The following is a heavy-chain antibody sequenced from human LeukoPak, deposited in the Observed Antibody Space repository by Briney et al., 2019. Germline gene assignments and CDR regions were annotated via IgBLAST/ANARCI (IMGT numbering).Heavy chain of an antibody. Sequence: GGSLRLSCAASGFTFSSYAMHWVRQAPGKGLEWVAVISYDGSNKYYADSVKGRFTISRDNAKNSLYLQMNSLKAEDTAVYYCARGSTYYDSSGQVPFDYWGQGTLVTVSS. D-gene: IGHD3-22*01. CDR2: ISYDGSNK. V-gene: IGHV3-30*04. CDR3: ARGSTYYDSSGQVPFDY. CDR1: GFTFSSYA. J-gene: IGHJ4*02.